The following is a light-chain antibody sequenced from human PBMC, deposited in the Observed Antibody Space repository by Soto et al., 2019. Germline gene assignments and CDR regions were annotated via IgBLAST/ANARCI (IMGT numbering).Light chain of an antibody. CDR3: CSYAGSYTFAV. CDR2: DVS. CDR1: SSDDGGYNY. J-gene: IGLJ2*01. V-gene: IGLV2-11*01. Sequence: QSALTQPRSVSGSPGQSVTISCTGTSSDDGGYNYVSWYQQHPGKAPKLMIYDVSKRPSGVPDRFSGSKSGNTASLTISGLQAEDEADYYCCSYAGSYTFAVFGGGTQLTVL.